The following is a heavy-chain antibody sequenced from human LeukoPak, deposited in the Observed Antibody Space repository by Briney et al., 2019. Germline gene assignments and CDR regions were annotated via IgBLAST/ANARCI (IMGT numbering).Heavy chain of an antibody. J-gene: IGHJ4*02. CDR2: VNHAEIT. D-gene: IGHD3-3*01. CDR3: ARAGLRLSGWLREYFYDS. CDR1: GGLFDGHY. Sequence: SEILSLTCAVYGGLFDGHYWTWIRQSPERGLEWIGEVNHAEITHYNPSLRSRLTLSTDASKNQFSLRLTSVSAADTAVYYCARAGLRLSGWLREYFYDSWSQGILVTVSS. V-gene: IGHV4-34*01.